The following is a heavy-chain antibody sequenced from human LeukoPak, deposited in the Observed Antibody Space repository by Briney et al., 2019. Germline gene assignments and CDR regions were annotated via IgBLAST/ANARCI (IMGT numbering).Heavy chain of an antibody. V-gene: IGHV4-59*01. J-gene: IGHJ5*02. D-gene: IGHD5-18*01. CDR1: GGSISSYY. CDR3: VDYGGYSYINWFDP. Sequence: SETLSLTCTVSGGSISSYYWSWIRQPPGKGLEWIGYIYYSGSTNYNPSLKSRVTISVDTSKNQFSLKLSSVTAADTAVYYCVDYGGYSYINWFDPWGQGTLVTVSS. CDR2: IYYSGST.